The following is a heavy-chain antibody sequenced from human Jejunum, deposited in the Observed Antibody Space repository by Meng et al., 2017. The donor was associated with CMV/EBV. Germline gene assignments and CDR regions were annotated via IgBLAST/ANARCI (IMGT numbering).Heavy chain of an antibody. CDR1: GFTVSSKY. D-gene: IGHD1-7*01. CDR3: ARNFGITGTNFGY. V-gene: IGHV3-53*01. CDR2: IYSGGDT. J-gene: IGHJ4*02. Sequence: VQLVESGGGFIQPGGSLRLAWAASGFTVSSKYMSWVRQAPGKGLEWVSVIYSGGDTYYADSVKGRFTISRDDSKNTVYLQMNSLRAEDTAMYYCARNFGITGTNFGYWGQGTLVTVSS.